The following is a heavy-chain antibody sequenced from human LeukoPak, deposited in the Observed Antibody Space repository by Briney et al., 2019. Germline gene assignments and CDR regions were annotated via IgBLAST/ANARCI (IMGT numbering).Heavy chain of an antibody. CDR2: ISAYNGKA. CDR3: ARQRGDDGFDF. V-gene: IGHV1-18*01. J-gene: IGHJ4*02. D-gene: IGHD4-17*01. CDR1: GYIFTSYG. Sequence: GASVKVSCKASGYIFTSYGITWVRQAPGQALEWMGWISAYNGKADYAHNLRARVTMTTDTSTSTAYMELRSLRSDDTAMYYCARQRGDDGFDFWGQGTLVTVAS.